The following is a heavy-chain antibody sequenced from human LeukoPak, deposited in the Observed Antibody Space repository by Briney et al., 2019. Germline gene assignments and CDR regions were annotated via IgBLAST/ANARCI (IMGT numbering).Heavy chain of an antibody. CDR3: ARDRWELRDFDY. CDR2: ISTNGDST. Sequence: GGSLRLSCAASGFTFSTYAMHWVRQAPGKGLEYVSAISTNGDSTYYADSVKGRFTISRDNSKNTLYLQMNSLRAEDTAVYYCARDRWELRDFDYWGQGTLVTVSS. V-gene: IGHV3-64*02. D-gene: IGHD1-26*01. CDR1: GFTFSTYA. J-gene: IGHJ4*02.